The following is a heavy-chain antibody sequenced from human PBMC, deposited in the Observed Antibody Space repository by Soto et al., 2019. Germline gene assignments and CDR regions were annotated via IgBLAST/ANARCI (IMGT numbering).Heavy chain of an antibody. CDR2: IGTAGDT. Sequence: GGSLRLSCAASGFTFSSYDMHWVRQATGKGLEWVSAIGTAGDTYYPGSVKGRFTISRENAKNSLYLQMNSLRAEDTAVYYCARVVGSGWDYFDYWGQGTLVTVSS. CDR1: GFTFSSYD. CDR3: ARVVGSGWDYFDY. D-gene: IGHD6-19*01. J-gene: IGHJ4*02. V-gene: IGHV3-13*01.